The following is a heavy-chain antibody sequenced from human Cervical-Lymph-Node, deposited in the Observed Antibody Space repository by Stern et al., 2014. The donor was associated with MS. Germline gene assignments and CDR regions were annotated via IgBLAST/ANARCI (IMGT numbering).Heavy chain of an antibody. J-gene: IGHJ3*01. CDR3: RAGSDAFDV. V-gene: IGHV1-18*01. CDR2: IGTNIGNT. CDR1: GYTFTDYA. Sequence: VQLVESGAEVKKPGASVKVFCKASGYTFTDYAISWVRQAPGQGLEWMGWIGTNIGNTNYAQKFQGRVTLATDTSTSTVYMELRSLRSDDTAMYYCRAGSDAFDVWGQGTMVTVSS. D-gene: IGHD6-13*01.